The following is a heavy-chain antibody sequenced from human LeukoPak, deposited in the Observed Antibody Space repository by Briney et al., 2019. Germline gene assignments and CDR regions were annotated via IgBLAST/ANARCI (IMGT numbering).Heavy chain of an antibody. CDR1: GFTFSSYA. V-gene: IGHV3-30-3*01. CDR2: ISYDGSNK. J-gene: IGHJ3*02. CDR3: AKDLPHGPEDAFDI. D-gene: IGHD1-14*01. Sequence: GRSLRLSCAASGFTFSSYAMHWVRQAPGKGLEWVAVISYDGSNKYYADSVKGRFTISRDNSKNTLYLQMNSLRAEDTAVYYCAKDLPHGPEDAFDIWGQGTMVTVSS.